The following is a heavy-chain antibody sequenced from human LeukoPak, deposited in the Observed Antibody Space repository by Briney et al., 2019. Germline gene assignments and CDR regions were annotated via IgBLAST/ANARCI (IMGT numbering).Heavy chain of an antibody. D-gene: IGHD2-15*01. CDR3: AREGGYCSGGSCYIRYFQH. CDR2: IYYSGST. J-gene: IGHJ1*01. CDR1: GGSISSSSYY. V-gene: IGHV4-61*01. Sequence: PSETLSLTCTVSGGSISSSSYYWSWIRQPPGKGLEWIGYIYYSGSTNYNPSLKSRVTISVDTSKNQFSLKLSSVTAADTAVYYCAREGGYCSGGSCYIRYFQHWGQGTLVTVSS.